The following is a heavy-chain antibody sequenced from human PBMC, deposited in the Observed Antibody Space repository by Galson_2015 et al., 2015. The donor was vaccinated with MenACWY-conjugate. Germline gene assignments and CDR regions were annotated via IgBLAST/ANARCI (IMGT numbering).Heavy chain of an antibody. CDR3: ARDAAPVAGMHGVDY. D-gene: IGHD6-19*01. CDR1: GFTFSSYS. V-gene: IGHV3-21*01. J-gene: IGHJ4*02. Sequence: SLRLSCAASGFTFSSYSMNWVRQAPGKGLEWVSSISSSSSYIYYADSVKGRFTISRDNAKNSLYLQMNSLRAEDTAVYYCARDAAPVAGMHGVDYWGQGTLVTVSS. CDR2: ISSSSSYI.